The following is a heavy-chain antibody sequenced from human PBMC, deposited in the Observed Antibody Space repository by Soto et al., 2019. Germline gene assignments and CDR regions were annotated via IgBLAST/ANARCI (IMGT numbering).Heavy chain of an antibody. J-gene: IGHJ4*02. V-gene: IGHV3-72*01. D-gene: IGHD5-18*01. CDR1: GFTFRGPD. CDR3: IREAIQLWFDF. CDR2: IRDRADRYTT. Sequence: EVQLVESGGGLAQPGSSLKLSCAASGFTFRGPDMRWVRQAPGKGLEWVGRIRDRADRYTTAYAASVKDRFIISRDESKNHLDLHINNLKTENSAVFLCIREAIQLWFDFWGQGTLVTVSS.